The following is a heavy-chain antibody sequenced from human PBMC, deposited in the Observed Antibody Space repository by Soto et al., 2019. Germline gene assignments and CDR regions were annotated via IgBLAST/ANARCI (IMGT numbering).Heavy chain of an antibody. Sequence: PSETLSLTCTVSGGSISSSSYYWGWIRQPPGKGLEWIGNIYYSGSTYYNPSLKSRVTISVDTSKNQFSLKLRSVTAADTAVYYCASPRSGWYGWFDPWGQGTLVTVSS. J-gene: IGHJ5*02. CDR3: ASPRSGWYGWFDP. CDR1: GGSISSSSYY. V-gene: IGHV4-39*01. D-gene: IGHD6-19*01. CDR2: IYYSGST.